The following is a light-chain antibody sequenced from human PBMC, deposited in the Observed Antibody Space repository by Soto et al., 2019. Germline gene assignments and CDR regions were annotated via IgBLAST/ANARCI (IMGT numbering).Light chain of an antibody. Sequence: DIQMTQSPSTLSASVGDIVTITCRASQSISGYLAWYQQRPGKAPQLLIYDASSLQTGVPSRFSGSGSGTEFTLTISSLQPDDFATYYCQQYDSMWTFGQGTKVDIK. V-gene: IGKV1-5*01. CDR2: DAS. CDR1: QSISGY. J-gene: IGKJ1*01. CDR3: QQYDSMWT.